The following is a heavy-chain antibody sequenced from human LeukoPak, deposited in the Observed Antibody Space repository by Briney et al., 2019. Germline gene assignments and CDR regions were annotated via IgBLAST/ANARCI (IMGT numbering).Heavy chain of an antibody. CDR1: GFTFSSFW. J-gene: IGHJ4*02. CDR2: LNTDGSYT. D-gene: IGHD5-24*01. CDR3: ARGINGPVD. V-gene: IGHV3-74*01. Sequence: GGSLRLSCAASGFTFSSFWMHWVRQAPGKGLAWVSRLNTDGSYTSYADSVNGRFTISRHNAKNTLYLHMNSLRAEDTAVYYCARGINGPVDWGQGTLVTVSS.